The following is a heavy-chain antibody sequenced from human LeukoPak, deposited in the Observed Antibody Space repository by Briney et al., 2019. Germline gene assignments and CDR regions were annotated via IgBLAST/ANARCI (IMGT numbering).Heavy chain of an antibody. J-gene: IGHJ4*02. Sequence: GGSLRLSCAASGFTFSSYAMHWVRQAPGKGLEWVAVISYDGSNKYYADSVKGRFTISRDNSKNSLYLQMNSLRAEDTAVYYCARVKGTYCSSTSCYLFDYWGQGTLVTVSS. CDR1: GFTFSSYA. D-gene: IGHD2-2*01. CDR3: ARVKGTYCSSTSCYLFDY. CDR2: ISYDGSNK. V-gene: IGHV3-30*04.